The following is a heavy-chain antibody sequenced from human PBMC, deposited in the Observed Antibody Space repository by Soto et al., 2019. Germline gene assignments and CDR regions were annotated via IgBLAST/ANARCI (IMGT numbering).Heavy chain of an antibody. CDR2: ISSSGSTI. V-gene: IGHV3-11*01. J-gene: IGHJ2*01. CDR3: ARDPLRLWFFDL. CDR1: AFSFSDFH. Sequence: QVQLVESGGGLVKPGGSLRLSCAASAFSFSDFHMSWIRQAPGKGLEWISYISSSGSTIYYADSVKGRFTISRDNAKNSLYLQMNSLRAEDTAVYYCARDPLRLWFFDLWGRGTLVTVSP. D-gene: IGHD3-9*01.